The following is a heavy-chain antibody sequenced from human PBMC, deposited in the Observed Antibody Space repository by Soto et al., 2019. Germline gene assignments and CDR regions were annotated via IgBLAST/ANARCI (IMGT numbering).Heavy chain of an antibody. CDR1: GDSMRTYY. D-gene: IGHD3-3*01. Sequence: QVQLQESGPGLVKPSETLSLTCTVSGDSMRTYYWAWIRQPPGKGLEWVGYIFHTGTAIYSPSLGSRVTVSLDRSKSQFSLRLRSVTAADPAVYYCARVTTLSGVDHIDHWGQGTLVTVSS. V-gene: IGHV4-59*01. J-gene: IGHJ4*02. CDR3: ARVTTLSGVDHIDH. CDR2: IFHTGTA.